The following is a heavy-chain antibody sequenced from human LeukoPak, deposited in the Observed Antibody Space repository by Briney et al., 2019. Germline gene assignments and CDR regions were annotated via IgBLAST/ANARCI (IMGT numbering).Heavy chain of an antibody. Sequence: PGRSLRLSCAASGFTFSSYAMHWVRQAPGKGLEWVAVISYDGSNKYYADSVKGRFTISRDNSKNTLYLQMNSLRAEDTAVYYCAKGWAVAAEFDYWGQGTLVTVSS. CDR1: GFTFSSYA. CDR3: AKGWAVAAEFDY. J-gene: IGHJ4*02. D-gene: IGHD6-19*01. CDR2: ISYDGSNK. V-gene: IGHV3-30-3*01.